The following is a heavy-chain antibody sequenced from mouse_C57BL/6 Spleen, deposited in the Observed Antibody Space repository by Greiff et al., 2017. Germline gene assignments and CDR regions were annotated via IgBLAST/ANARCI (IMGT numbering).Heavy chain of an antibody. J-gene: IGHJ1*03. Sequence: EVKVEESGGGLVKPGGSLKLSCAASGFTFSDYGMHWVRQAPEKGLEWVAYISSGSSTIYYADTVKGRFTISRDNAKNTLFLQMTSLRSEDTAMYYCARTYGSSFDVWGTGTTVTVSS. CDR1: GFTFSDYG. CDR3: ARTYGSSFDV. CDR2: ISSGSSTI. D-gene: IGHD1-1*01. V-gene: IGHV5-17*01.